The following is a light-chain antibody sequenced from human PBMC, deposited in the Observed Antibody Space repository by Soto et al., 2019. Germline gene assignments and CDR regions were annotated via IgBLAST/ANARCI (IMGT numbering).Light chain of an antibody. CDR3: QQYDNWPPLT. CDR1: QSVSSN. V-gene: IGKV3D-15*01. CDR2: GAS. Sequence: EVLMTQSPATLSLSPGERATLSCRASQSVSSNLAWYQQRRGQAPRLLIYGASSRATGIPARFSGSGSGTEFTLKISSLQSEDFAVYYCQQYDNWPPLTFGGGTKVEIK. J-gene: IGKJ4*01.